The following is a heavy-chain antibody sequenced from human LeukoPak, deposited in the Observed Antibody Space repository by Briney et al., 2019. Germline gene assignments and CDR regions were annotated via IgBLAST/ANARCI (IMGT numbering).Heavy chain of an antibody. V-gene: IGHV3-74*01. J-gene: IGHJ4*02. Sequence: AGGSLRLSCEASGFTFSSHWMHWVRQAPGKGLVWVSRIYDDGSRINYADSVKGRLTISRDNAKNTLYLDLHSLRAEDTAVYYCARGHISGYYTDYWGQGNLVAASS. CDR3: ARGHISGYYTDY. D-gene: IGHD6-19*01. CDR1: GFTFSSHW. CDR2: IYDDGSRI.